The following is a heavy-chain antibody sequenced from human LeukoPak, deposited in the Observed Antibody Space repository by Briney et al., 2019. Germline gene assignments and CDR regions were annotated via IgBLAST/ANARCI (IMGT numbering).Heavy chain of an antibody. D-gene: IGHD3-22*01. J-gene: IGHJ4*02. CDR1: GGTFSSYA. CDR2: IIPIFGTA. V-gene: IGHV1-69*05. Sequence: SVMVSCKASGGTFSSYAISWVRQAPGQGLEWMGRIIPIFGTANYAQKFQGRVTITTDESTSTAYMELSSLRSEDTAVYYCARDHYYYDSSGYDYWGQGTLVTVSS. CDR3: ARDHYYYDSSGYDY.